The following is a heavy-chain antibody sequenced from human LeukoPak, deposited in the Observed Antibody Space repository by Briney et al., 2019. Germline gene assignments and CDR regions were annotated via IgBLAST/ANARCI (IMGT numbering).Heavy chain of an antibody. CDR1: GGTFSSHA. Sequence: ASVKVSCKASGGTFSSHAISWVRQAPGQGLEWMGGIIPIFGTANYAQKIQGRVTITTDESTSTAYMDLTSTRSEDTAVHYCARDLRLAHAFDIWGQGTMVTVSS. V-gene: IGHV1-69*05. CDR2: IIPIFGTA. J-gene: IGHJ3*02. CDR3: ARDLRLAHAFDI. D-gene: IGHD6-19*01.